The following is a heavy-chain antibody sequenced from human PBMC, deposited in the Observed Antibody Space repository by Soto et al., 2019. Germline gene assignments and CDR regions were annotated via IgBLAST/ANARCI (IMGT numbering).Heavy chain of an antibody. Sequence: GGSLRLSCATSGFTASPNYMTWVRQAPGKGLEWVAIFYSGARTYYRDSVKGRFTISRDRSKSTLFLQMNNLTAEDTAVYFCASDLSPYYYYALDVWGQGTTVTAP. J-gene: IGHJ6*02. D-gene: IGHD3-16*02. CDR3: ASDLSPYYYYALDV. V-gene: IGHV3-53*03. CDR2: FYSGART. CDR1: GFTASPNY.